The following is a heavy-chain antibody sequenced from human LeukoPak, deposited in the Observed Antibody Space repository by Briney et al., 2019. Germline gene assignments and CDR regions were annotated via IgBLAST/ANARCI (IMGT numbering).Heavy chain of an antibody. Sequence: ASVKVSCKASGYTFTDYYMHWVRQAPGQGLEWMGWINPNSGGTNYAQKFQGWVTMTRDTSLSTAYMELSRLRSDDTAVYYCAREMGYGYCSGGSCYSESAFDIWGQGTMVTVSS. CDR3: AREMGYGYCSGGSCYSESAFDI. J-gene: IGHJ3*02. D-gene: IGHD2-15*01. CDR1: GYTFTDYY. CDR2: INPNSGGT. V-gene: IGHV1-2*04.